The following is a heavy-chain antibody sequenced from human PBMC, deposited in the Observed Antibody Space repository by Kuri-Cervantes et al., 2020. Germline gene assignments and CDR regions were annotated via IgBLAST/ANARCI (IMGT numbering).Heavy chain of an antibody. D-gene: IGHD3-22*01. V-gene: IGHV3-72*01. CDR3: AKVADNSGYYGTYFDY. J-gene: IGHJ4*02. Sequence: GESLKISCAASGFTFSDHHIDWVRQAPGKGLEWVGRSTNKANSYTTEYAASVKGRFTISRDDSENSVYLQMNSLRADDTAVYYCAKVADNSGYYGTYFDYWGQGALVTVSS. CDR2: STNKANSYTT. CDR1: GFTFSDHH.